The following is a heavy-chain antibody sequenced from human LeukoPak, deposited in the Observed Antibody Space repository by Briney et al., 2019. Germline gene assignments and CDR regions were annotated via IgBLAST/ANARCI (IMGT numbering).Heavy chain of an antibody. CDR1: GFTFSNHW. J-gene: IGHJ3*02. V-gene: IGHV3-74*01. CDR2: INGDGSAI. CDR3: ARIRWDDAFDI. Sequence: GGSLRLSCAASGFTFSNHWMHWVRQAPGKGLVWVSRINGDGSAINYADSVKGRFTISRDNAKNTLYLQMNSLRAEDTAVYYCARIRWDDAFDIWGQGTMVTVSS. D-gene: IGHD4-23*01.